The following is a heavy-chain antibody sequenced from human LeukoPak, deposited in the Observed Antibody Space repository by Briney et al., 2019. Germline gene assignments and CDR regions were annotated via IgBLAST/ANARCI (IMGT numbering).Heavy chain of an antibody. Sequence: GGSLRLSCTASGFTFGDYAMSWVRQAPGKGLEWVAVISYEGSNKYYADSVKGRFTISRDNSKNTLYLQMNSLRAEDTAVYYCAKDGITGTSVPYYYYYMDVWGKGTTVTVSS. V-gene: IGHV3-30*04. CDR3: AKDGITGTSVPYYYYYMDV. CDR2: ISYEGSNK. J-gene: IGHJ6*03. CDR1: GFTFGDYA. D-gene: IGHD1-20*01.